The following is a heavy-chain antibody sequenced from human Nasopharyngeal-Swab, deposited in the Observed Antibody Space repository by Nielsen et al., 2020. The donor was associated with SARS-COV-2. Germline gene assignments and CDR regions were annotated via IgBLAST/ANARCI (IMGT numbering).Heavy chain of an antibody. J-gene: IGHJ6*02. CDR2: ISSSGSP. Sequence: LRLSCNVSGGSISSGDYYWTWIRQPPGKGLEWIAYISSSGSPRYNPSLKSRVILPIDRSRNQFSLMLTPVTAADTAVYFCARDRGSNYGMDVWGHGTTVTVSS. V-gene: IGHV4-30-4*01. CDR1: GGSISSGDYY. D-gene: IGHD6-13*01. CDR3: ARDRGSNYGMDV.